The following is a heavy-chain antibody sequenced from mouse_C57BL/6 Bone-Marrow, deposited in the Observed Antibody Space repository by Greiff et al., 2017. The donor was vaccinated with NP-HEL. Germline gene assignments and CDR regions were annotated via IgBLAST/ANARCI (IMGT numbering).Heavy chain of an antibody. J-gene: IGHJ2*01. CDR3: ARQGASSYRSSTDY. CDR1: GFTFSSYG. V-gene: IGHV5-6*01. CDR2: ISSGGSYT. Sequence: EVQLVESGGDLVKPGGSLKLSCAASGFTFSSYGMPWVRQTPDKRLEWVGTISSGGSYTYYPDSVKGKSTISTDNAKNTLYLQMSSLTSEDTAIYYCARQGASSYRSSTDYWGQGTTLTVSS. D-gene: IGHD1-1*01.